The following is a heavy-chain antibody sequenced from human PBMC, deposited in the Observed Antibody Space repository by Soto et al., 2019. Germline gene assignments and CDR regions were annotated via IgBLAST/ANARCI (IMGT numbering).Heavy chain of an antibody. CDR2: INPSGGST. J-gene: IGHJ4*02. CDR3: ARSPYSSGYYYAIDY. CDR1: GYTLIMYY. V-gene: IGHV1-46*01. D-gene: IGHD3-22*01. Sequence: GASVKVSCKASGYTLIMYYIHWMRQAPGQGLEWMGLINPSGGSTTYAQKFQGRVTMTRDTSTSTVYMGLSSLKSEDTAVYYCARSPYSSGYYYAIDYWGQGTQVTVSS.